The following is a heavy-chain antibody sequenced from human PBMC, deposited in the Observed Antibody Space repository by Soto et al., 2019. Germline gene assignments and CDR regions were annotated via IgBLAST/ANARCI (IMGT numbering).Heavy chain of an antibody. D-gene: IGHD3-22*01. V-gene: IGHV3-23*01. CDR1: AFTFNNYA. CDR2: IGGSGRTT. Sequence: GCLLLPCTGSAFTFNNYAMSWVRQAPGKGLEWVSGIGGSGRTTYYADSVKGRFTISRDNSNNALFLQMNSLRAEDTAVYYCEKSSYSDSSGDFYDYWGQGTLVTVSS. CDR3: EKSSYSDSSGDFYDY. J-gene: IGHJ4*02.